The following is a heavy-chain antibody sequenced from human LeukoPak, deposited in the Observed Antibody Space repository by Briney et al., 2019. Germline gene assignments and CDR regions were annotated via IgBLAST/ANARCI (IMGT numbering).Heavy chain of an antibody. J-gene: IGHJ6*02. CDR1: GGTFSSYA. Sequence: GASVKVSCKASGGTFSSYAISWVRQAPGQGLEWIGRIIPILGIANYAQKFQGRVTITADKSTSTAYMELSSLRSEDTAVYYCARDRETYYYGSGSYYNGASYYYYGMDVWGQGTTVTVSS. V-gene: IGHV1-69*04. D-gene: IGHD3-10*01. CDR3: ARDRETYYYGSGSYYNGASYYYYGMDV. CDR2: IIPILGIA.